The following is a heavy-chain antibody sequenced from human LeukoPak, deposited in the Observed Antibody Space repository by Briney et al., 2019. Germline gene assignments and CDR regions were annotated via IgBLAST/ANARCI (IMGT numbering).Heavy chain of an antibody. CDR2: INPNSGGT. CDR3: ARESLVAGRLDPLDH. CDR1: GYTFTDHY. Sequence: ASVMVSCKASGYTFTDHYMHWVRQAPGQGPEWMGWINPNSGGTNYAQKFQGRVTMTGDTSMNTAYLEVSSLRSDDTAVFYCARESLVAGRLDPLDHWGQGTLVTVSS. J-gene: IGHJ4*02. D-gene: IGHD6-19*01. V-gene: IGHV1-2*02.